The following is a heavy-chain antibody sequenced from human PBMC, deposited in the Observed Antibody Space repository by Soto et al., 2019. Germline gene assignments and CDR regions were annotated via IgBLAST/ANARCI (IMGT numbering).Heavy chain of an antibody. J-gene: IGHJ3*02. Sequence: SETLSLTCTVSGGSISSYYWSWIRQPPGKGLEWIGYIYYSGSTNYNPSLKSRVTISVDTSKNQFSLKLSSVTAADTAVYYCARRDGQDAFDIWGQGTMVTVSS. D-gene: IGHD4-17*01. CDR3: ARRDGQDAFDI. CDR1: GGSISSYY. V-gene: IGHV4-59*01. CDR2: IYYSGST.